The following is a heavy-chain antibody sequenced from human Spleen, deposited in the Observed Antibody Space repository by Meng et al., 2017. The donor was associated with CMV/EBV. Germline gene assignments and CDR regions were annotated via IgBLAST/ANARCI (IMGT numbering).Heavy chain of an antibody. Sequence: GESLKISCAASGFTFSSYSMNWVRQAPGKGLEWVSSISSSSSYIYYADSVKGRFTISRDNSKNTLYLQMNSLRAEDTAVYYCAKGKYDFSAFHIWGQGTMVTVSS. CDR2: ISSSSSYI. V-gene: IGHV3-21*04. J-gene: IGHJ3*02. CDR3: AKGKYDFSAFHI. D-gene: IGHD3-3*01. CDR1: GFTFSSYS.